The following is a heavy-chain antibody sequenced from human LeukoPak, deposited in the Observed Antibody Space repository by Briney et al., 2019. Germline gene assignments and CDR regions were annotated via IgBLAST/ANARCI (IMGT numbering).Heavy chain of an antibody. D-gene: IGHD6-13*01. Sequence: SETLSLTCTVSGYSISSSYYWAWIRQPPGKGLEWIGSFYHNGDTYYNPSLKSRVTISVDTSKNQFSLKLSSVTAADTAVYYCARGLEQQLANYYYYYMDVWGKGTTVTVSS. CDR3: ARGLEQQLANYYYYYMDV. V-gene: IGHV4-38-2*02. CDR1: GYSISSSYY. J-gene: IGHJ6*03. CDR2: FYHNGDT.